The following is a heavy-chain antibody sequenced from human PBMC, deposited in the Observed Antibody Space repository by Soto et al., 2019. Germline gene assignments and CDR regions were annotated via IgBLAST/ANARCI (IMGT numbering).Heavy chain of an antibody. J-gene: IGHJ6*02. CDR2: IYSGGST. V-gene: IGHV3-66*01. Sequence: EVQLVESGGGLVQPGGSLRLSCAASGFTVSSNYMSWVRQAPGKGLEWVSVIYSGGSTYYADSVKGRFTISRDNSKNTLYLQMNSLRAEETAVYYCARDRIPTGMDVWGQGTTVTVPS. CDR1: GFTVSSNY. CDR3: ARDRIPTGMDV.